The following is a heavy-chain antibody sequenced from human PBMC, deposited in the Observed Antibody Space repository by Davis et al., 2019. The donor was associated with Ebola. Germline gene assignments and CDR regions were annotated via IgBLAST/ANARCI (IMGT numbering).Heavy chain of an antibody. Sequence: MPSETLSLTCTVSGGSISSYYWSWIRQPPGKGLEWIGYIYYSGSTNYNPSLKSRVTISVDTSKNQFSLKLSSVTAADTAVYYCARRPPYCGGDCYSLAFDIWGQGTMVTVSS. J-gene: IGHJ3*02. CDR3: ARRPPYCGGDCYSLAFDI. D-gene: IGHD2-21*02. V-gene: IGHV4-59*08. CDR2: IYYSGST. CDR1: GGSISSYY.